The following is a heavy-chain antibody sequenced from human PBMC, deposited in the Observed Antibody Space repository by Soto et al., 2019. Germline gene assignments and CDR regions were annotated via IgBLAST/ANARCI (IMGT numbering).Heavy chain of an antibody. Sequence: EVQLVESGGGLVKPGGSLRLSCAASGFTFSSYSMNWVRQAPGKGLEWVSSISSSSSYIYYADSVKGRFTISRDNAKNSRYLQMNSLRAEDTAVYYCARAYSGYDTLNDYWGQGTLVTVSS. CDR1: GFTFSSYS. D-gene: IGHD5-12*01. CDR2: ISSSSSYI. CDR3: ARAYSGYDTLNDY. J-gene: IGHJ4*02. V-gene: IGHV3-21*01.